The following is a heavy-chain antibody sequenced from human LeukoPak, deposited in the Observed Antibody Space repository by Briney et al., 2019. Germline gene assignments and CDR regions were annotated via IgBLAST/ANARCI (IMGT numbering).Heavy chain of an antibody. V-gene: IGHV4-59*01. CDR2: VYYSGST. Sequence: SESLSLTCTVSGDFITAYYWSWIRQPPGKGLEWIGYVYYSGSTEYNPSLRSRVTISLEMSKQQFSLNLTSVTAADTAVYYCASNTGTVFDYWGQGALVTVSS. J-gene: IGHJ4*02. D-gene: IGHD7-27*01. CDR3: ASNTGTVFDY. CDR1: GDFITAYY.